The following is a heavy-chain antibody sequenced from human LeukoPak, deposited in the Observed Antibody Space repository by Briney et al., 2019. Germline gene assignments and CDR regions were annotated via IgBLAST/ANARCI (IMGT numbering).Heavy chain of an antibody. Sequence: GGSLRLSCAASGFTFSDYYMSWIRQAPGKGLEWVSYISNSGSTIYYADSVKGRFTISRDNAKNSLYLQMNSLRAEDTAVYYCAKFDHDWPYYFDYWGQGTLVTVSS. V-gene: IGHV3-11*01. J-gene: IGHJ4*02. CDR3: AKFDHDWPYYFDY. CDR1: GFTFSDYY. D-gene: IGHD3-9*01. CDR2: ISNSGSTI.